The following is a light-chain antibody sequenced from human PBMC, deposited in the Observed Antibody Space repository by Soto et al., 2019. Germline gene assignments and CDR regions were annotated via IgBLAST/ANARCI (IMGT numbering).Light chain of an antibody. V-gene: IGKV1-5*03. J-gene: IGKJ2*01. CDR1: QGISNY. CDR3: QQYSTYPYT. CDR2: RAS. Sequence: DIQMTQSPSTLSASVGDRVTITCRASQGISNYLAWYHQKPGKAPKLLIYRASTLESGVPPRFSGRGSATEFTLSISSLQPDDFATYYCQQYSTYPYTFGQGTKLEIK.